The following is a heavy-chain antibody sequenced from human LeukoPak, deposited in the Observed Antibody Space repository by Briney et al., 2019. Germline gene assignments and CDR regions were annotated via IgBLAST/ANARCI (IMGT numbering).Heavy chain of an antibody. V-gene: IGHV4-59*11. Sequence: SETLSLTCAVSADSFSSHYWTWIRQPPGKGLEWIGYISYIGSTNYNPSLKSRVTISIDTSKNQFSLKLSSVTAADTAVYYCARDLVTVTKGFDIWGQGTMVNVSS. CDR3: ARDLVTVTKGFDI. CDR2: ISYIGST. D-gene: IGHD4-17*01. CDR1: ADSFSSHY. J-gene: IGHJ3*02.